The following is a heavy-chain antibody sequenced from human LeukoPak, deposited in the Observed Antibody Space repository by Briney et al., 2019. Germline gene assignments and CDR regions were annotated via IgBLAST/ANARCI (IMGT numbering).Heavy chain of an antibody. CDR1: GYTFTSYG. CDR3: ARGGSSSPFDY. Sequence: ASVKVSCKASGYTFTSYGISWVRQAPGQGLEWMGWISTYNGNTNYEQKFQGRVTMTTDTSTSTAYMELSSLRSEDTAVYYCARGGSSSPFDYWAREPWSPSPQ. D-gene: IGHD6-6*01. V-gene: IGHV1-18*01. CDR2: ISTYNGNT. J-gene: IGHJ4*02.